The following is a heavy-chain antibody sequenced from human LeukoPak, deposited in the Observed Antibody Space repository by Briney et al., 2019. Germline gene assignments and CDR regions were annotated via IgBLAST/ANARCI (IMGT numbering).Heavy chain of an antibody. D-gene: IGHD6-19*01. CDR2: ISWNSGSI. Sequence: GGSLRLSCAASGFTFDDYAMHWVRQAPGKGLEWVSGISWNSGSIDYADSVKGRFTISRDNAKNSLYLQMNSLRAEDTALYYCAKCVRGSDWYAGGFDYWGQGTLVTVSS. CDR3: AKCVRGSDWYAGGFDY. CDR1: GFTFDDYA. V-gene: IGHV3-9*01. J-gene: IGHJ4*02.